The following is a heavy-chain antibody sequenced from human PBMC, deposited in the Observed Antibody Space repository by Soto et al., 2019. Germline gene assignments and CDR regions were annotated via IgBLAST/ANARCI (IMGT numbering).Heavy chain of an antibody. V-gene: IGHV4-39*02. CDR3: ARERSSSWSRTLIDY. D-gene: IGHD6-13*01. CDR1: GGSISSSSYY. J-gene: IGHJ4*02. Sequence: PSETLSLTCTVSGGSISSSSYYWGWIRQPPGKGLEWIGSIYYSGSTYYNPSLKSRVTISVDTSKNQFSLKLSSVTAADTAVYYCARERSSSWSRTLIDYWGQGTLVTVSS. CDR2: IYYSGST.